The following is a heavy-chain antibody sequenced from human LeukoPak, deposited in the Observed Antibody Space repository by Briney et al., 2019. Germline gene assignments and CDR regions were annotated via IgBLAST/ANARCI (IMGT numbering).Heavy chain of an antibody. CDR2: ISWNSGSI. D-gene: IGHD6-6*01. Sequence: GRSLRLSCAASGFTFDDYAMHWVRQAPGKGLEWVSGISWNSGSIGYADSVKGRFTISRDNAKYSLYLQMNSLRAEDTALYYCAKAIVRAFDIWGQGTMVTVSS. CDR1: GFTFDDYA. V-gene: IGHV3-9*01. CDR3: AKAIVRAFDI. J-gene: IGHJ3*02.